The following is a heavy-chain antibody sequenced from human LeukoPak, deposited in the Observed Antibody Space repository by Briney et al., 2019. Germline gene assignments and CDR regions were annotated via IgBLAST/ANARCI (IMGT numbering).Heavy chain of an antibody. CDR3: ARCQQVPSRYFDWLLPFDY. CDR2: ISAYNGNT. V-gene: IGHV1-18*01. CDR1: GYTFTSYG. D-gene: IGHD3-9*01. J-gene: IGHJ4*02. Sequence: ASVKVSCKASGYTFTSYGISWVRQAPGQGLEWMGWISAYNGNTNYAQKLQGRVTMTTDTSTSTAYMELRSLRSDDTAVYYCARCQQVPSRYFDWLLPFDYWGQGTLLTVSS.